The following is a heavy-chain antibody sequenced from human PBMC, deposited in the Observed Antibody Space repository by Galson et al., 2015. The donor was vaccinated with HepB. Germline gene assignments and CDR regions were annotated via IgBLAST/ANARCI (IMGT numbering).Heavy chain of an antibody. CDR2: INGAGTIL. D-gene: IGHD6-6*01. J-gene: IGHJ6*02. V-gene: IGHV3-74*01. Sequence: SLRLSCAASGFTFTNFWTYWVRQSPGKGLVWVARINGAGTILDYADSVKGRFTISRDNAKNIVYLQMNSLRAEDTAMYYCGRSRGALEGEYGMDVWGQGTTVTVSS. CDR3: GRSRGALEGEYGMDV. CDR1: GFTFTNFW.